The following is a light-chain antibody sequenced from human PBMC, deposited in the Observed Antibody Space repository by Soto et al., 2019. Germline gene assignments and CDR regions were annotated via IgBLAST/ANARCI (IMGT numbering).Light chain of an antibody. Sequence: DIVMTQSPATLSVSPGERAALSCRASQSVSANFAWYQQKPGQAPRLLIYGASTRATDIPARSRGSGSGTEFTLTINSLQSEDFAVYYCQQYNKWPYTFGQGTKLEIK. J-gene: IGKJ2*01. V-gene: IGKV3-15*01. CDR3: QQYNKWPYT. CDR2: GAS. CDR1: QSVSAN.